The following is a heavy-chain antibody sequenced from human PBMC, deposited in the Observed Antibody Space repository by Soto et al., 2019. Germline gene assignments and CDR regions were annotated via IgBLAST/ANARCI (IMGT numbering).Heavy chain of an antibody. V-gene: IGHV4-39*01. Sequence: SETLSLTCTVSGVSISSSSYYWGWIRQPPGKGLEWIGSIYYSGSTYYNPSLKSRVTISVDTSKNQFSLKLSSVTAADTAVYYCARDYYGSGSYWYYYYGMEVWGQGTTVTVSS. D-gene: IGHD3-10*01. J-gene: IGHJ6*01. CDR2: IYYSGST. CDR1: GVSISSSSYY. CDR3: ARDYYGSGSYWYYYYGMEV.